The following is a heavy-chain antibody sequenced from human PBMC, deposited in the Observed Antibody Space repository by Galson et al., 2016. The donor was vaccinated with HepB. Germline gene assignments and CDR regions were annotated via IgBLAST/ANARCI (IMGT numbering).Heavy chain of an antibody. D-gene: IGHD1-14*01. Sequence: SLRLSCAASGFTFTNYAMSWFRQAPGKGLEWVSGISPGGYDTYFADFVKGRFSISKDSSKNTLYLQMNSLRADDTAVYYCAAEPRFSFLGGYDYWGQGTLVIVSS. CDR1: GFTFTNYA. CDR3: AAEPRFSFLGGYDY. V-gene: IGHV3-23*01. J-gene: IGHJ4*02. CDR2: ISPGGYDT.